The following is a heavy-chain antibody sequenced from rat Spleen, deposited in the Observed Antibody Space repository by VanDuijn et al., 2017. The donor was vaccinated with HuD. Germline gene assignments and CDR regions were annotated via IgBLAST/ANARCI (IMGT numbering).Heavy chain of an antibody. CDR2: ISSGGYT. J-gene: IGHJ3*01. V-gene: IGHV2-6*01. Sequence: QVQLKESGPGLVQPSQTLSLTCTVSGLSLTSNGVTWIRQPPGKGLEWIATISSGGYTYYNSALKSRLNISRDTSKSQVFLKMNSLQTEDTAIYFCTRDHSYWGSYYPGGFAYWGQGTLVTVTS. CDR3: TRDHSYWGSYYPGGFAY. CDR1: GLSLTSNG. D-gene: IGHD1-12*01.